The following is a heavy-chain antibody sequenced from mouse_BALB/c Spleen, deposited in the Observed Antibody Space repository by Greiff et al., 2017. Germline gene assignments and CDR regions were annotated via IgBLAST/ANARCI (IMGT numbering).Heavy chain of an antibody. V-gene: IGHV5-17*02. CDR3: ARGRAGKWYYAMDY. Sequence: DVLLVESGGGLVQPGGSRKLSCAASGFTFSSFGMHWVRQAPEKGLEWVAYISSGSSTIYYADTVKGRFTISRDNTKNTLFLQMTSLRSEDTAMYYSARGRAGKWYYAMDYWGQGTSVTVSS. J-gene: IGHJ4*01. CDR1: GFTFSSFG. D-gene: IGHD3-3*01. CDR2: ISSGSSTI.